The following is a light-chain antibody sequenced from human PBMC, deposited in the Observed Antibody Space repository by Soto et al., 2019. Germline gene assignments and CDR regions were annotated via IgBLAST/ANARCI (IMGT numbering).Light chain of an antibody. CDR3: QQFDNLPFT. Sequence: DIQMTQSXXXXXASVGDRVTIICQASHDINNYLNWYQQKPGKAPKLLIYDSSNLEIGVPSRFSGSGYGTRFSFTISSLQPEDIATYYCQQFDNLPFTFGQGTRLEIK. J-gene: IGKJ5*01. CDR2: DSS. CDR1: HDINNY. V-gene: IGKV1-33*01.